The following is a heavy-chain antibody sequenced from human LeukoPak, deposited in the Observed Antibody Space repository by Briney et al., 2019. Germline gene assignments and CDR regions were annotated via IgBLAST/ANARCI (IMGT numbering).Heavy chain of an antibody. D-gene: IGHD1-26*01. CDR3: ARVEYEGATTGWFDP. CDR2: ISAYNGNT. CDR1: GYTFTSYG. J-gene: IGHJ5*02. V-gene: IGHV1-18*01. Sequence: ASVKVSCKASGYTFTSYGISWVRQAPGQGLEWMGWISAYNGNTNYAQKLQGRVTMTTDTSTSTAYMELRSLRSDDTAVYYCARVEYEGATTGWFDPWGQGTLVTVS.